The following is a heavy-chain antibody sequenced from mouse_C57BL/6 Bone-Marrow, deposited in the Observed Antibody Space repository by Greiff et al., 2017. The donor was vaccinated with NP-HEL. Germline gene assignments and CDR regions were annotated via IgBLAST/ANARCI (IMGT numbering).Heavy chain of an antibody. CDR1: GYTFTSYW. V-gene: IGHV1-50*01. D-gene: IGHD1-1*01. CDR3: ARDTTVVAFDY. CDR2: IDPSDSYT. Sequence: VQLQESGAELVKPGASVKLSCKASGYTFTSYWMQWVKQRPGQGLEWIGEIDPSDSYTNYNQKFKGKATLTVDTSSSTAYMQLSSLTSEDSAVYYCARDTTVVAFDYWGQGTTLTVSS. J-gene: IGHJ2*01.